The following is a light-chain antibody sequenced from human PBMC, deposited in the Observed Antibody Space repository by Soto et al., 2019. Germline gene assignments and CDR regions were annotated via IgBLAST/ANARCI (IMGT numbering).Light chain of an antibody. CDR3: QKYNSAPL. J-gene: IGKJ4*01. CDR2: AAS. Sequence: DIQMTQSPSSLSASVGDRVTITCRASQGISNYLAWYQQKPGKVPKLLIYAASTLQSGVPSRFSGSGSGTDLTRTISSLQPEDVATYYCQKYNSAPLFGGGTKVEIK. CDR1: QGISNY. V-gene: IGKV1-27*01.